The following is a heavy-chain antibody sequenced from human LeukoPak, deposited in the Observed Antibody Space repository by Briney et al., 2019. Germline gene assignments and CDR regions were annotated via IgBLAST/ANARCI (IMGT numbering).Heavy chain of an antibody. D-gene: IGHD3-9*01. CDR3: ASSPRAYYDILTGPKN. J-gene: IGHJ4*02. CDR2: ISGSGGST. Sequence: GGSLRLSCAASGFTFSSYAMSWVRQAPGKGLEWVSAISGSGGSTYYADSVKGRFTISRDNSKNTLYLQMNSLRAEDTAVYYCASSPRAYYDILTGPKNWGQGTLVTVSS. V-gene: IGHV3-23*01. CDR1: GFTFSSYA.